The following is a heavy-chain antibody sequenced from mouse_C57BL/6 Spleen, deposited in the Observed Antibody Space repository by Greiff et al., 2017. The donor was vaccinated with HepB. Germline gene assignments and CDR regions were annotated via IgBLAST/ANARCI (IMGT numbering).Heavy chain of an antibody. D-gene: IGHD1-1*01. V-gene: IGHV5-4*03. J-gene: IGHJ1*03. CDR2: ISDGGSYT. CDR3: ASHYYGSSLYWYFDV. Sequence: EVKLMESGGGLVKPGGSLKLSCAASGFTFSSYAMSWVRQTPEKRLEWVATISDGGSYTYYPDNVKGRFTISRDNAKNNLYLQMSHLKSEDTAMYYCASHYYGSSLYWYFDVWGTGTTVTVSS. CDR1: GFTFSSYA.